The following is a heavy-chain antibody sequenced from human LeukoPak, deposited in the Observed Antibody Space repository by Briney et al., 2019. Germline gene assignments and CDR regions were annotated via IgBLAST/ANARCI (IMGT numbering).Heavy chain of an antibody. D-gene: IGHD5-24*01. CDR2: ISSSATRT. CDR1: GFTFSNSE. J-gene: IGHJ4*02. Sequence: GSLRLSFAASGFTFSNSEMNWVRQAPGKGLEWISYISSSATRTYYADSVRGRFTISRDDALSSVYLEMNSLSAEDTAVYYCARGEMSTTLPHWGQGTLVIVSS. CDR3: ARGEMSTTLPH. V-gene: IGHV3-48*03.